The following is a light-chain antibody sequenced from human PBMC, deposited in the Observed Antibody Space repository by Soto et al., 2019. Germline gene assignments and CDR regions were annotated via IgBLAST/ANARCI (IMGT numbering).Light chain of an antibody. J-gene: IGKJ4*01. CDR2: DAS. CDR3: QQYDDLSPVT. Sequence: DIQMTQSPSSLSASVGDRVTITSQASQDITNSLICYQEHPGKVPNLLLYDASNLETGVPPRISGGTSGTDCAFTISSLQPEDIATSYCQQYDDLSPVTFGGGTEVKIK. V-gene: IGKV1-33*01. CDR1: QDITNS.